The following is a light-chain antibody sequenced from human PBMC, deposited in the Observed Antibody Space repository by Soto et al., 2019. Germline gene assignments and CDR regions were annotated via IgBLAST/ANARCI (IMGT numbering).Light chain of an antibody. Sequence: QSALTQPASVSGSLGQSITISCTGTSSDIGTYKYVSWYQQHPGKAPKLMIYEVSDRPSGVSDRFSGSKSGNTASLTISGLQAEDEADYYCSSYSSSPTDVLFGGGTKVTVL. CDR1: SSDIGTYKY. CDR3: SSYSSSPTDVL. V-gene: IGLV2-14*01. J-gene: IGLJ2*01. CDR2: EVS.